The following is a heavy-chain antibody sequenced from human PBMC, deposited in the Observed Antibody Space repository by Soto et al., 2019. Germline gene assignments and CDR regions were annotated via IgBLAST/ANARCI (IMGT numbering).Heavy chain of an antibody. CDR3: ARVPYDSSGYYPWYFDY. CDR2: IWYDGSNK. Sequence: LRLSCAASGFTFSSYGMHWVRQAPGKGLGWVAVIWYDGSNKYYADSVKGRFTISRDNSKNTLYLQMNSLRAEDTAVYYCARVPYDSSGYYPWYFDYWGQGTLVTVSS. D-gene: IGHD3-22*01. V-gene: IGHV3-33*01. J-gene: IGHJ4*02. CDR1: GFTFSSYG.